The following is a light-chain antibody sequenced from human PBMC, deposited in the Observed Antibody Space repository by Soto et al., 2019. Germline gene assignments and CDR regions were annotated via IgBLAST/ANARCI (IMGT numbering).Light chain of an antibody. J-gene: IGKJ4*01. CDR3: QQYNDWPPVT. V-gene: IGKV3-15*01. CDR1: QSVSIN. CDR2: GAS. Sequence: EIVITQSPATLSVSPGERATLSSRASQSVSINLAWYRQKPGQAPRLLIYGASTRATGFPARFSGSGSGTDFTLTINSLQSEDSAVYYCQQYNDWPPVTFGGGTKVDIK.